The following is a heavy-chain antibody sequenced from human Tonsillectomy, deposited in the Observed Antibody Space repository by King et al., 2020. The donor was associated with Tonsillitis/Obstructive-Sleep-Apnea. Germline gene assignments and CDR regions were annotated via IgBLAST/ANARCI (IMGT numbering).Heavy chain of an antibody. V-gene: IGHV4-59*08. CDR3: ARRGSYDYGDPGVFNWFDP. Sequence: QLQESGPGLVKPSETLSLTCTVSGGSISSYYWSWIRQPPGKGLEWIGYIYYSGSTNYNPSLKSRVTISVDTSKNQFSLKLSSVTAADTAVYYCARRGSYDYGDPGVFNWFDPWGQGTLVTVSS. J-gene: IGHJ5*02. CDR1: GGSISSYY. D-gene: IGHD4-17*01. CDR2: IYYSGST.